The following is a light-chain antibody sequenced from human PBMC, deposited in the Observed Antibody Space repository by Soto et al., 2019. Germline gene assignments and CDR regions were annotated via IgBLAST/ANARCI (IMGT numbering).Light chain of an antibody. CDR1: QSISRS. J-gene: IGKJ2*01. CDR3: EQTYTTPYT. V-gene: IGKV1-39*01. CDR2: AAS. Sequence: DIQLTQSPSSLSASVGDRVIITCRASQSISRSLNWYSQKPGKAPNLLIYAASNLQSGVPSRFSGSGSGTDFTLTINSLQRDDFATYYCEQTYTTPYTFGQGTEL.